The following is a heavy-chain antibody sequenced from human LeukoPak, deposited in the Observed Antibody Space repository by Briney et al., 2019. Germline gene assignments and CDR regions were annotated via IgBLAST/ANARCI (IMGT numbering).Heavy chain of an antibody. V-gene: IGHV3-23*01. CDR1: GFTFRSDA. CDR2: ISGSGGST. CDR3: AKDLNLRGYCDL. J-gene: IGHJ4*02. Sequence: GGSLRLSCAASGFTFRSDAMRCVRQAPGKGLEWVSAISGSGGSTYYADSVKGRSTISRANSKNTLSLQMNSLRAEDTAVYYCAKDLNLRGYCDLWGQGTLVTVSS. D-gene: IGHD3-16*01.